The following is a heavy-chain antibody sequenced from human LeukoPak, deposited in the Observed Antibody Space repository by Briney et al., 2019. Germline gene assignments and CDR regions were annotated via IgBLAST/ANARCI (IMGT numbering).Heavy chain of an antibody. CDR3: ARLGTEEVGYGLDV. J-gene: IGHJ6*02. CDR1: GGSMSSNIYY. CDR2: IYYSGST. D-gene: IGHD1-26*01. V-gene: IGHV4-39*01. Sequence: SETLSLTCTVSGGSMSSNIYYWGWIRQPPGKGLEWIGTIYYSGSTYYSPSLKSRVTMSVDTSKNQFSLKLSSVAAADTAVYYCARLGTEEVGYGLDVWGQGTTVNVSS.